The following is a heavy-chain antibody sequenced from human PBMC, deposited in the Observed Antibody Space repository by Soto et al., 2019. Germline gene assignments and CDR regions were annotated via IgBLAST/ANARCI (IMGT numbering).Heavy chain of an antibody. CDR3: ARESEDLTSNFDY. V-gene: IGHV3-21*06. CDR1: GFTFTRYS. CDR2: ISSTTNYI. J-gene: IGHJ4*02. Sequence: GGSLRLSCAASGFTFTRYSMNWVRQAPGKGLEWVSSISSTTNYIYYGDSMKGRFTTSRDNAKNSLYLEMNSLRAEDTAVYYCARESEDLTSNFDYWGQGILVTVSS.